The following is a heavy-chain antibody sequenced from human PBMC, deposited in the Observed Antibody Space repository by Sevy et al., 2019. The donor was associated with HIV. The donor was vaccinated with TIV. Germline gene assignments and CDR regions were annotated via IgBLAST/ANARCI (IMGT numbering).Heavy chain of an antibody. Sequence: SETLSLTCTVSGGSISGYYWSWIRQSAGKGLEWIGRVYASWSTNYNPSLRSRVTISVDTSSNQFSLNLHSVTAADTAVYYCAREDFGSSWLYYYMDVWGKGTPVTVSS. CDR2: VYASWST. CDR1: GGSISGYY. V-gene: IGHV4-4*07. CDR3: AREDFGSSWLYYYMDV. D-gene: IGHD6-13*01. J-gene: IGHJ6*03.